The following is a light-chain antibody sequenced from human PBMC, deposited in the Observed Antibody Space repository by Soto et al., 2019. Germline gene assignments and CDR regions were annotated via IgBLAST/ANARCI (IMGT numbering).Light chain of an antibody. CDR2: VVS. Sequence: QSALTQPASVSGSPGQSIAISCTGTSSDVGGYNYVSWHQQHPGKAPKVLISVVSNRPSGVSNRFSGSKSGNTASLTISGLQAEDEADYYCSSYRSGGPFVFGSGNKVTVL. CDR3: SSYRSGGPFV. CDR1: SSDVGGYNY. V-gene: IGLV2-14*01. J-gene: IGLJ1*01.